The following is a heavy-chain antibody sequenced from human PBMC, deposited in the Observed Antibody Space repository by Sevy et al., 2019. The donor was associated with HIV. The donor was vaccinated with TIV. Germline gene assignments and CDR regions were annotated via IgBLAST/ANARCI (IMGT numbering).Heavy chain of an antibody. V-gene: IGHV4-39*01. CDR1: GGSISSSSYY. D-gene: IGHD3-10*01. CDR2: IYYSGST. Sequence: SETLSLTCTVSGGSISSSSYYWGWIRQPPGKGLEWIGSIYYSGSTYYNPSLKSRVTISVDTSKNQFSLKLSSVTAADTAVYYCARHSGFGEPHDAFDIWGQGTMVTVSS. CDR3: ARHSGFGEPHDAFDI. J-gene: IGHJ3*02.